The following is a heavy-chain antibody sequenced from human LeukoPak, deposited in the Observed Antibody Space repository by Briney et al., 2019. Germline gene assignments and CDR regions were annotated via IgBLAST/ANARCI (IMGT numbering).Heavy chain of an antibody. CDR3: AKTQGYYDA. D-gene: IGHD2-15*01. CDR2: IWGTDDKT. J-gene: IGHJ5*02. Sequence: GGSLRLSCAASGFTFSSYAMSWVRQAPGTGLELVSGIWGTDDKTVYGDAVKGRFTISRDNSKNTLYLQMNSLRADDTAVYYCAKTQGYYDAWGQGALVTVSS. CDR1: GFTFSSYA. V-gene: IGHV3-23*01.